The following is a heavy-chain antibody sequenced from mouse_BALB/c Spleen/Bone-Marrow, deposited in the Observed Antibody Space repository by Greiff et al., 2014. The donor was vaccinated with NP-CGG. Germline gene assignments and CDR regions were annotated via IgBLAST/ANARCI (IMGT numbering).Heavy chain of an antibody. CDR1: GFNIKDTY. V-gene: IGHV14-3*02. Sequence: EVQLQQSGAELVTPGASVKLSCTASGFNIKDTYMHWVKQRPEQGLEWIGKIDPANGNTKYDPKYQSKATITADTSSNTAYMQLSSLTSEDTAFYYCARSGNYGSSIDFWGPGTLVTVSA. CDR2: IDPANGNT. D-gene: IGHD1-1*01. J-gene: IGHJ3*01. CDR3: ARSGNYGSSIDF.